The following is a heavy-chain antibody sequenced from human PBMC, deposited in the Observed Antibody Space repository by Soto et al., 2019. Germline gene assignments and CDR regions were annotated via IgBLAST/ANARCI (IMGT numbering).Heavy chain of an antibody. Sequence: VPLVESGGGVVQPGRSLRLSCAASGFTFSDYAMHWVRQAPGKGLEWVAVVSHDGRNTHYADSVKGRFTISRDSSTSTVSLEMPSLRAEDTAVYFCAKGGGQWLVRSDVNYWGQGALVTVSS. CDR1: GFTFSDYA. CDR2: VSHDGRNT. D-gene: IGHD6-19*01. V-gene: IGHV3-30*18. CDR3: AKGGGQWLVRSDVNY. J-gene: IGHJ4*02.